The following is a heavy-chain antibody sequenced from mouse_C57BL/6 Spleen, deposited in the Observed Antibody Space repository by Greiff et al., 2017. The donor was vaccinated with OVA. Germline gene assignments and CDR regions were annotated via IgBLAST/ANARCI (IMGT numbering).Heavy chain of an antibody. V-gene: IGHV3-6*01. J-gene: IGHJ3*01. CDR3: ARGTGAYYSNQAWFAY. CDR2: ISYDGSN. CDR1: GYSITSGYY. D-gene: IGHD2-5*01. Sequence: VQLQQSGPGLVKPSQSLSLTCSVTGYSITSGYYWNWIRQFPGNKLEWMGYISYDGSNNYNPSLKNRISITRDTSKNQFFLKLNSVTTEDTATYYCARGTGAYYSNQAWFAYWGQGTLVTVSA.